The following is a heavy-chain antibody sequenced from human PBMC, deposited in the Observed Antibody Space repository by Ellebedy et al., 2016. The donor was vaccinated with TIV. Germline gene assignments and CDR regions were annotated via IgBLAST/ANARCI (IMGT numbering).Heavy chain of an antibody. CDR1: GFTFINYA. J-gene: IGHJ1*01. CDR3: AKFPTALDRQVPTTGVGYYQH. V-gene: IGHV3-23*01. CDR2: ISVSGGTT. Sequence: GESLKISCAASGFTFINYAMSWVRQAPGKGLEWVSAISVSGGTTYYTDSVKGRFTISRDNSRDTLFLQMNSLRAEDTAVYYCAKFPTALDRQVPTTGVGYYQHWGQGTLVTVSS. D-gene: IGHD4-23*01.